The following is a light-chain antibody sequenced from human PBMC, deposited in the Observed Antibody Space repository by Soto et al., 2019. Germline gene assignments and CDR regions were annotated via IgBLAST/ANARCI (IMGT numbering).Light chain of an antibody. CDR2: GNS. CDR3: QSYDSSLSVV. Sequence: QSVLTPPPSVSGAPGQRVTISCTGSSSNIGAGYDVHWYQKLPGTAPKLLIYGNSNRPSGVPDRFSGSKSGTSASLAITGLQAEDEADYYCQSYDSSLSVVFGGWTKLTVL. J-gene: IGLJ2*01. CDR1: SSNIGAGYD. V-gene: IGLV1-40*01.